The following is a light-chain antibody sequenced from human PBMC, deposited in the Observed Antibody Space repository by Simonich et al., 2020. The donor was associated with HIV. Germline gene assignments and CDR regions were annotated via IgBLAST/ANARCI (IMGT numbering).Light chain of an antibody. CDR2: DDS. CDR3: QVWDTSSDWV. Sequence: SYVLTQPPSGSVAPGKTARITWGGNNIGSKSVHWYQQKPGQAPVLVVYDDSDRLSGIPERFSGSNSGNTATLTISRVEAGDEADYYCQVWDTSSDWVFGGGTKLTVL. CDR1: NIGSKS. V-gene: IGLV3-21*03. J-gene: IGLJ3*02.